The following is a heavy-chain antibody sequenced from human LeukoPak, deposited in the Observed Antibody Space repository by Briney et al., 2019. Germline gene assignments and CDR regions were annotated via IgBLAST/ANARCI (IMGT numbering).Heavy chain of an antibody. CDR2: IIPIFGTA. CDR1: GGTFSSYA. J-gene: IGHJ3*02. D-gene: IGHD3-22*01. Sequence: GASVKVSCKASGGTFSSYAISWVRQAPGQGLEWMGGIIPIFGTANYAQKFQGRVTITTDESTSTAYMELSSLRSEDTAVYYCARPRGYYDSSGYSDAFDIWGQGTMVTVSS. CDR3: ARPRGYYDSSGYSDAFDI. V-gene: IGHV1-69*05.